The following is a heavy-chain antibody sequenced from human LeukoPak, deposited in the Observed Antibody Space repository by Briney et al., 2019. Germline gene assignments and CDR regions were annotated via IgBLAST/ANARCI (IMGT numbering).Heavy chain of an antibody. J-gene: IGHJ4*02. CDR3: ARDIRGDYFLDY. Sequence: PGRSLRLSCAASGFTFDDYAMHWVRQAPGKGLEWVSGISWNSGSIAYADSVKGRFIISRDNAKNSLYLQMNSLRAEDTAFYYCARDIRGDYFLDYWGQGTLVTVSS. CDR2: ISWNSGSI. V-gene: IGHV3-9*01. CDR1: GFTFDDYA. D-gene: IGHD2/OR15-2a*01.